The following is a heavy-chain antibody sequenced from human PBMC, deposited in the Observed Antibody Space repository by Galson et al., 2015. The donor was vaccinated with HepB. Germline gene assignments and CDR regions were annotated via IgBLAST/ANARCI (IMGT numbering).Heavy chain of an antibody. CDR2: IFYSGTT. CDR3: ARQKSALGSIDY. J-gene: IGHJ4*02. Sequence: SETLSLTCTVSGGSITSGTFYWGWIRQPPGKGLEWIGTIFYSGTTYYNPSLKSRVTISVDTSKNQFSLKLSSVTAADTAVYYCARQKSALGSIDYWGQGTLVTVSS. D-gene: IGHD7-27*01. CDR1: GGSITSGTFY. V-gene: IGHV4-39*01.